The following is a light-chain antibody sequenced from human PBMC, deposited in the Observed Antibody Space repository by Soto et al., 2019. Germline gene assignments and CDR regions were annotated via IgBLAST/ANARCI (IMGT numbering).Light chain of an antibody. CDR3: QKYTNVPA. Sequence: DIQMTQSPSSLSASVGDRVTITCRASQGISNYLDWYQQIPGKVPKLLLSAASTLQSGVPSRFSGSGSGTDFTLTISSLQPEDVATYYCQKYTNVPAFGGGTKVEIK. CDR2: AAS. CDR1: QGISNY. J-gene: IGKJ4*01. V-gene: IGKV1-27*01.